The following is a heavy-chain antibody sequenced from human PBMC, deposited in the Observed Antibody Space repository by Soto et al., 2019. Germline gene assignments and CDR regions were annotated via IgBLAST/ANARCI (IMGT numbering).Heavy chain of an antibody. CDR1: GGSISSGDYY. J-gene: IGHJ5*02. CDR3: ARGLGSSAAAVPRFDP. V-gene: IGHV4-30-4*01. CDR2: IYYSGST. D-gene: IGHD2-15*01. Sequence: SETLSLTCTVSGGSISSGDYYWSWIRQPPGKGLEWIGYIYYSGSTYYNPSLKSRVTISVDTSKNQFSLKLSSVTAADTAVYYCARGLGSSAAAVPRFDPWGQGTLVTVSS.